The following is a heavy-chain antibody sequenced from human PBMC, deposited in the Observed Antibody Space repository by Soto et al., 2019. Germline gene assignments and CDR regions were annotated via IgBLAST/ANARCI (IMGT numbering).Heavy chain of an antibody. Sequence: ASVKVSCKASGCTFINYYMHWVRQAPGQGLEWMGIINPNGGSTTYAQKFQGRVTLTRDTSTNTVNMELSSLRSEDTAVYYCAREKWLLRRNDPFDIWGQGTMVTVSS. V-gene: IGHV1-46*01. D-gene: IGHD6-19*01. J-gene: IGHJ3*02. CDR3: AREKWLLRRNDPFDI. CDR2: INPNGGST. CDR1: GCTFINYY.